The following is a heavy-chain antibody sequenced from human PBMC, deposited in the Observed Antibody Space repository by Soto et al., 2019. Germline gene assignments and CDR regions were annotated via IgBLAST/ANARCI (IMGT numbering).Heavy chain of an antibody. CDR2: IRSKAYGGTT. Sequence: GGSLRLSCTASGFTFGDYAMSWFRQAPGKGLEWVGFIRSKAYGGTTEYAASVKGRFTISRDDSKSIAYLQMNSLKTEDTAVYYCTRDSGSESGYSSGWSFDYWGQGTLVTVSS. D-gene: IGHD6-19*01. CDR3: TRDSGSESGYSSGWSFDY. J-gene: IGHJ4*02. V-gene: IGHV3-49*03. CDR1: GFTFGDYA.